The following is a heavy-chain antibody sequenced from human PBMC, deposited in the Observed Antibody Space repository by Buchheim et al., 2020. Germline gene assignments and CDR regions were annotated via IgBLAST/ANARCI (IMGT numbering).Heavy chain of an antibody. CDR2: ISYDGSNK. D-gene: IGHD5-12*01. CDR1: GFTFGAYG. V-gene: IGHV3-30*18. Sequence: QVHLVESGGGVVQPGNSLRLSCAASGFTFGAYGMHWVRQAPGKGLEWMAFISYDGSNKYYADSVKGRFTISRDNSRNTPYLQMNSLRPEDTAVYYCAKDSGWLRLGGFDYWGQGTL. CDR3: AKDSGWLRLGGFDY. J-gene: IGHJ4*02.